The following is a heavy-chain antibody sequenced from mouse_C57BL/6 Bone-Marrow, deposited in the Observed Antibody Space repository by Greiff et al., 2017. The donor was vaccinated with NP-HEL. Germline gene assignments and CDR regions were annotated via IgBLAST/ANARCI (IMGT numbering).Heavy chain of an antibody. J-gene: IGHJ3*01. CDR3: ARRYCDGSSPFAY. Sequence: VQLQQPGAELVKPGASVKMSCKASGYTFTSYWITWVKQRPGQGLEWIGDIYPGSGSTNYNEKFKSKATLTVDTSSSTAYMQLRSLTSEDSAVDDCARRYCDGSSPFAYWGQGTLVTVSA. V-gene: IGHV1-55*01. D-gene: IGHD1-1*01. CDR2: IYPGSGST. CDR1: GYTFTSYW.